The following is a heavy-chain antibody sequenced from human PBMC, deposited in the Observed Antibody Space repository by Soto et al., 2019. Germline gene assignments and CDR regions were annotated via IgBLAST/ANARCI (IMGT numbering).Heavy chain of an antibody. V-gene: IGHV1-69*12. Sequence: QVQLVQSGAEVKKPGSSVKVSCKASGGTFSSYAITWVRQAPGQGLEWMGGIIPIFGTAYYAQKFQGRVTITADESTSTDYMELSSLRSEDTAVYYCARDRGPSSGYYPYWFDPWGQGTLVTVSS. J-gene: IGHJ5*02. CDR1: GGTFSSYA. CDR3: ARDRGPSSGYYPYWFDP. D-gene: IGHD3-22*01. CDR2: IIPIFGTA.